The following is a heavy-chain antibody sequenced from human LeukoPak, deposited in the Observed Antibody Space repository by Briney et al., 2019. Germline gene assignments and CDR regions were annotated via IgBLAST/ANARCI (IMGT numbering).Heavy chain of an antibody. Sequence: GGSLRLSCAASGFTFSSFAMSWVRQAPGKGLEWVSAISPGSVSTYYADSVKGRFTISRDNSKNTLYLQMNSLRAEDTAVYYCAKGLPHNEWYYDFWSGAHAFDIWGQGTMVTVSS. CDR1: GFTFSSFA. V-gene: IGHV3-23*01. CDR3: AKGLPHNEWYYDFWSGAHAFDI. D-gene: IGHD3-3*01. J-gene: IGHJ3*02. CDR2: ISPGSVST.